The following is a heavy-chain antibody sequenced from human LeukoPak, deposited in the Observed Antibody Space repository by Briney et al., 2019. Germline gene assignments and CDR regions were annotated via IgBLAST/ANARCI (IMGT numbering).Heavy chain of an antibody. V-gene: IGHV1-8*01. CDR1: GYTFSDYT. J-gene: IGHJ6*03. CDR3: ARGQRTGYSSSWYVAGYYYYMDV. CDR2: ISAYNGNT. Sequence: ASVKVSCKTSGYTFSDYTINWVRQAPGQGLEWMGWISAYNGNTNYAQKFQGRVTITRNTSISTAYMELSSLRSEDTAVYYCARGQRTGYSSSWYVAGYYYYMDVWGKGTTVTVSS. D-gene: IGHD6-13*01.